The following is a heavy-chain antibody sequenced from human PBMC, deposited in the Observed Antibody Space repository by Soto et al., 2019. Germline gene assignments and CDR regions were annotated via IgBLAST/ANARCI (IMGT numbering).Heavy chain of an antibody. Sequence: PGGSLRLSCAASGFTFSTYAMSWVRQAPGKGLEWVSTIDNSGGITYYADSVKGRFTISRDNSKNTLYLQMNSLRSEDTAIYYCGSVFDIWGQGTPVTVSS. CDR2: IDNSGGIT. J-gene: IGHJ4*02. V-gene: IGHV3-23*05. CDR1: GFTFSTYA. CDR3: GSVFDI.